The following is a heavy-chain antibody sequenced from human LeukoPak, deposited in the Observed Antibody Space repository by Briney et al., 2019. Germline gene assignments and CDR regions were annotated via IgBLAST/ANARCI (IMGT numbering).Heavy chain of an antibody. D-gene: IGHD6-19*01. V-gene: IGHV3-7*01. CDR1: GFTFSSYA. CDR3: ARNQWLDFDAFDI. CDR2: IKQDGSEK. J-gene: IGHJ3*02. Sequence: TGGSLRLSCAASGFTFSSYAMSWVRQAPGKGLEWAANIKQDGSEKYYVDSVKGRFTISRDNAKNSLYLQMNSLRAEDTAVYYCARNQWLDFDAFDIWGQGTMVTVSS.